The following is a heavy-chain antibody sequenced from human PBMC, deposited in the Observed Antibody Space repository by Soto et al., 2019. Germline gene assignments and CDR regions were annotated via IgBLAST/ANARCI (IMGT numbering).Heavy chain of an antibody. CDR2: IDYSGTA. D-gene: IGHD4-4*01. J-gene: IGHJ4*02. CDR3: ARTTGRHLDF. CDR1: YGSISVSNVF. Sequence: QLQLQESGPGLVKPWETLSLTCTVSYGSISVSNVFWGWVRQPPGKGLEWIGNIDYSGTAYFNPSLGTGVALPVDTAKNQCSLTLYSVTAADTAVYYCARTTGRHLDFWGQGILVTVSS. V-gene: IGHV4-39*01.